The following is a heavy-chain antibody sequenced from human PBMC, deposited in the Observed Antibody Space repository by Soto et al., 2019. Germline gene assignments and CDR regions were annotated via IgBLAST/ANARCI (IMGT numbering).Heavy chain of an antibody. CDR1: GFTFSSYS. CDR2: ISSSSRTI. CDR3: VKGEYYYDRSGYYPFDY. D-gene: IGHD3-22*01. J-gene: IGHJ4*02. V-gene: IGHV3-48*01. Sequence: GGSLRLSCAASGFTFSSYSMNWVRQAPGKGLEWVSYISSSSRTIHYADSVKGRFTISRDNSKNTQYLQMNSLRADDTALYYCVKGEYYYDRSGYYPFDYWGQATLVTVSS.